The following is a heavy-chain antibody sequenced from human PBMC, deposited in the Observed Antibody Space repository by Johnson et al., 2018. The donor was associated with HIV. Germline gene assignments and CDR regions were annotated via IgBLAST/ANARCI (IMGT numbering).Heavy chain of an antibody. CDR3: ARDRSKGGAFDS. Sequence: VQLVESGGGLVQPGGSLRLSCAASGFTFSSYDMHWVRQATGKGLEWVSAIGTAGDTYYPGSVKGRFTISRENAKNSLYLQMNSLRAGDTAVYYCARDRSKGGAFDSWGQGTMVTVSS. D-gene: IGHD2/OR15-2a*01. CDR2: IGTAGDT. J-gene: IGHJ3*02. V-gene: IGHV3-13*01. CDR1: GFTFSSYD.